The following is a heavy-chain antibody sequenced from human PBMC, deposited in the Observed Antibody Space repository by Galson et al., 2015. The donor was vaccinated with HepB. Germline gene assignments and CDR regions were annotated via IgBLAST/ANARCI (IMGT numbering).Heavy chain of an antibody. J-gene: IGHJ6*02. CDR3: ARELYGDYGTYYGMDV. Sequence: SLRLSCAASGFTFSSYAMHWVRQAPGKGLEWVAVISYDGSNKYYADSVKGRFTISRDNSKNTLYLQMNSLRAEDTAVYYCARELYGDYGTYYGMDVWGQGTTVTVSS. D-gene: IGHD4-17*01. V-gene: IGHV3-30*04. CDR1: GFTFSSYA. CDR2: ISYDGSNK.